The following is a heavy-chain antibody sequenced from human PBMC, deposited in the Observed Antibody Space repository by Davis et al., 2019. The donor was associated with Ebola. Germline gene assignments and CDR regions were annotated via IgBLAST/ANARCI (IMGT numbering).Heavy chain of an antibody. J-gene: IGHJ6*02. CDR2: ISYDGSNK. CDR3: AKGFGRYYYHGMDV. D-gene: IGHD3-10*01. Sequence: GESLKISCAASGFTFSSYGMHWVRQAPGKGLEWVAVISYDGSNKYYADPVKGRFTISRDNSKNTLYLQMNSLRAEDTAVYYCAKGFGRYYYHGMDVWGQGTTVTVSS. V-gene: IGHV3-30*18. CDR1: GFTFSSYG.